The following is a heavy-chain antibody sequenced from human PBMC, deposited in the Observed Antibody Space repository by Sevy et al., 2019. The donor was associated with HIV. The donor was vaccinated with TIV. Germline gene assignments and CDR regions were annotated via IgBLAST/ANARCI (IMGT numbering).Heavy chain of an antibody. CDR1: GFTFSSYS. CDR2: ISSSSSYI. CDR3: AREKTEGINPGVYYYYMDV. V-gene: IGHV3-21*01. J-gene: IGHJ6*03. Sequence: GGSLRLSCAASGFTFSSYSMNWVRQAPGKGLEWVSSISSSSSYIYYADSVKGRFTISRDNAKNSLYLQMNSLRAEDTTVYYCAREKTEGINPGVYYYYMDVWGKGTTVTVSS. D-gene: IGHD3-10*01.